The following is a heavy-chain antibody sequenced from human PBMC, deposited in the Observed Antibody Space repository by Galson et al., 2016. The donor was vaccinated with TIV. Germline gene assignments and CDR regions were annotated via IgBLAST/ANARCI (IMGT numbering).Heavy chain of an antibody. D-gene: IGHD3-3*01. J-gene: IGHJ4*02. CDR3: ARGPEYYDFWSGFSGDYFDY. Sequence: SLRLSCAASGFTFSSYSMNWVRQVPGKAPEWISYIGASGSTIYYAESVKGRFTISRDTSTSTVFLQMNGLRADDTAVYYCARGPEYYDFWSGFSGDYFDYWGQGTLVTVSS. V-gene: IGHV3-48*01. CDR1: GFTFSSYS. CDR2: IGASGSTI.